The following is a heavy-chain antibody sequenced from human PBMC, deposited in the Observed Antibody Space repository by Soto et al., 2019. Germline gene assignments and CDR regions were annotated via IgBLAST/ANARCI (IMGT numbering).Heavy chain of an antibody. CDR2: ISYDGSNK. V-gene: IGHV3-30*18. Sequence: QVQLVESGGGVVQPGRSLRLSCAASGFTFSSYGMHWVRQAPGKGLEWVAVISYDGSNKYYADSVKGRFTISRDNSKNTLYLQMHSLRAEDTAVYYCAKDQRRWPEYFQHWGQGTLVTVSS. CDR1: GFTFSSYG. J-gene: IGHJ1*01. D-gene: IGHD6-13*01. CDR3: AKDQRRWPEYFQH.